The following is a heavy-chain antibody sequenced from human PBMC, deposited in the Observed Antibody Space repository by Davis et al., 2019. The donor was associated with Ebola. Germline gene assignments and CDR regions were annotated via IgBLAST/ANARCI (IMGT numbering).Heavy chain of an antibody. CDR1: GDTSTSYC. Sequence: ASVKVSCKAAGDTSTSYCIRWWRQDPGQGLEWMGWISAYNGNTNYAQKIQGRVTMTTDTSTSTAYMELRSLRSDDTAVYYCARWRFDYPYYFDYWGQGTLVTVSS. CDR3: ARWRFDYPYYFDY. CDR2: ISAYNGNT. V-gene: IGHV1-18*04. D-gene: IGHD3-9*01. J-gene: IGHJ4*02.